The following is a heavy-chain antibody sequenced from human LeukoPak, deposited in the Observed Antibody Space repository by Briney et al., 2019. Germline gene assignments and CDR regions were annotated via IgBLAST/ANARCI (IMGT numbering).Heavy chain of an antibody. CDR2: IYHSGST. V-gene: IGHV4-4*02. CDR3: ARNGGNSDVDD. D-gene: IGHD4-23*01. Sequence: SGTLSLTCAVSGGSIVSSNWWTWVRQPPGKGLEWIGEIYHSGSTNYNPSLKSRVTISVDKSRSQFSLKLSSVTAADTAHYYCARNGGNSDVDDWGQGILVTVSS. CDR1: GGSIVSSNW. J-gene: IGHJ4*02.